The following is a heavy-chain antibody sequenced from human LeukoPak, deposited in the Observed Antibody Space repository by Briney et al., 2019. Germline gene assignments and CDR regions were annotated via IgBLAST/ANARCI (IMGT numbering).Heavy chain of an antibody. CDR2: IYYSGST. J-gene: IGHJ4*02. D-gene: IGHD2-15*01. Sequence: SETLSLTCTISGGSISSYYWSWIRQPPGKGLEWIGYIYYSGSTNYNPSLKSRVTISVDTSKNQFSLKLSSVTAADTAVYYCARCHDSRRGYFDYWGQGTLVTVSS. V-gene: IGHV4-59*01. CDR3: ARCHDSRRGYFDY. CDR1: GGSISSYY.